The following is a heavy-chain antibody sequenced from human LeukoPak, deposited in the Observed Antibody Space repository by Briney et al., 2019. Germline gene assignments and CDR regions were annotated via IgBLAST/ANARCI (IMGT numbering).Heavy chain of an antibody. D-gene: IGHD3-10*01. J-gene: IGHJ4*02. CDR1: GFTFSSYS. V-gene: IGHV3-53*01. CDR3: ARGSRKVIYGSGSYPSDY. CDR2: IYSGGST. Sequence: GGSLRLSCAASGFTFSSYSMNWVRQAPGKGLEWVSVIYSGGSTYYADSVKGRFTISRDNSKNTLYLQMNSLRAEDTAVYYCARGSRKVIYGSGSYPSDYWGQGTLVTVSS.